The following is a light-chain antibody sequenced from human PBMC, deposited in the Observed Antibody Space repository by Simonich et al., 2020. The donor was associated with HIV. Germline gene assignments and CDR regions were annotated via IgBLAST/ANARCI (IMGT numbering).Light chain of an antibody. Sequence: MTQSPVTLSVSPGERATLSCRASPSIVTWLAWYQQKPGKAPKLLIYKASSLESGVPSTFSGSGSGTEFTLTISSLQPDDFATYYCQQYNSHFPTFGQGTKVEVK. J-gene: IGKJ1*01. V-gene: IGKV1-5*03. CDR2: KAS. CDR1: PSIVTW. CDR3: QQYNSHFPT.